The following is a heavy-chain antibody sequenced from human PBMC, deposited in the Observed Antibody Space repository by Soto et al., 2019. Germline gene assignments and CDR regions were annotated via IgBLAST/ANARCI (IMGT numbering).Heavy chain of an antibody. D-gene: IGHD3-10*01. V-gene: IGHV4-30-4*01. J-gene: IGHJ6*01. Sequence: PSETLSLTCTVSGISISSGDYYWSCIRQPPWKGLEWIGYIYYSGSTYYNPSLKSRVTISVDTSKNQFSLKLSSVTAADTAVYYCARYGPGTIRTEYYYYGMDVWGQGTTVTVSS. CDR3: ARYGPGTIRTEYYYYGMDV. CDR1: GISISSGDYY. CDR2: IYYSGST.